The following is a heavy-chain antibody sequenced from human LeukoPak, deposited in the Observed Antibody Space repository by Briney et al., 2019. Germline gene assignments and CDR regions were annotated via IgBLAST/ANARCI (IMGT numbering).Heavy chain of an antibody. D-gene: IGHD4-17*01. Sequence: PGGSLRLSCAASGFTFSNYGMSWVRQPPGKGLEWVSAISGSGGSTYYADSVKGRFTITRDNSKNTLYLQMNSLRAEDTAVYYCSKGNHDYGDYRGAFDIWGQGTMVTVPS. CDR1: GFTFSNYG. V-gene: IGHV3-23*01. CDR3: SKGNHDYGDYRGAFDI. CDR2: ISGSGGST. J-gene: IGHJ3*02.